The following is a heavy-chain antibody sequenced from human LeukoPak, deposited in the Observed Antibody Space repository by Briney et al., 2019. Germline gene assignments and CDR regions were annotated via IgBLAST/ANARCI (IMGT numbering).Heavy chain of an antibody. CDR2: IGSDGDR. J-gene: IGHJ4*02. V-gene: IGHV3-23*01. CDR1: GFDFRSYA. Sequence: QPGGSLRLSCTASGFDFRSYAMAWVRQAPGKGLEGVAAIGSDGDRVHEDSVKGRFTISRDNSKSTLYLQMDNLRAEDTAVYYCAKDATASPYFHWFDNWGQGTQVIVSS. CDR3: AKDATASPYFHWFDN. D-gene: IGHD3-9*01.